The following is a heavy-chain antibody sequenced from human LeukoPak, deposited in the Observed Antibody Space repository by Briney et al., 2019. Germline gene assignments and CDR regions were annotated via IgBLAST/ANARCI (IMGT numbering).Heavy chain of an antibody. J-gene: IGHJ4*02. V-gene: IGHV3-21*01. CDR3: ASGTTIAARPLGY. D-gene: IGHD6-6*01. Sequence: GGSLRLSCAASGFTFSSYSMNWVRQAPGKGLEWVSSISSSSSYIYYADSVKGRFTISRDNAKSSLYLQMNSLRAEDTAVYYCASGTTIAARPLGYWGQGTLVTVSS. CDR1: GFTFSSYS. CDR2: ISSSSSYI.